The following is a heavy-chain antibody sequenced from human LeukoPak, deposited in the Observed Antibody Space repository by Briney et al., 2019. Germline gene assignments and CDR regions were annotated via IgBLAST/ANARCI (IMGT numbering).Heavy chain of an antibody. CDR2: IYPGDSDT. D-gene: IGHD5-12*01. J-gene: IGHJ4*02. V-gene: IGHV5-51*01. Sequence: GESLKISCKGSGYSLTSYWIGWVRQMPGKGLEWMGIIYPGDSDTRYSPSFQGQVTISADKSISTAYLQWSSLKASDTAMYYCARHGVATIPYFDYWGQGTLVTVSS. CDR3: ARHGVATIPYFDY. CDR1: GYSLTSYW.